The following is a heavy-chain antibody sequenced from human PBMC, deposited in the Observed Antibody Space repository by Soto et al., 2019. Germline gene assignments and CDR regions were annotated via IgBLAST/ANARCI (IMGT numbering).Heavy chain of an antibody. V-gene: IGHV2-5*02. Sequence: QITLKESGPTLVKPTQTLTLTCTFSGFSLSTSGVGVGWIRQPPGKALEWLALIYWDDDKRYSPSLKSRLTIPNDTSNTPVVLTMTHMDPVDTATYYCAHTPTLAAAGIPRGMDVWGHGTPVTVSS. D-gene: IGHD6-13*01. CDR3: AHTPTLAAAGIPRGMDV. CDR2: IYWDDDK. J-gene: IGHJ6*02. CDR1: GFSLSTSGVG.